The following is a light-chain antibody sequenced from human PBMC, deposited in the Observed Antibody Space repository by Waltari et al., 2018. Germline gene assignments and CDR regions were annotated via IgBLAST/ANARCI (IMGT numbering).Light chain of an antibody. CDR1: QSIRNW. J-gene: IGKJ2*01. CDR2: KAS. Sequence: DIQMTQSPSTLSASVGDRVTITCRASQSIRNWLAWYQQKPGKAPNLLIYKASILKSGVPSRFSGSGSGTQFPLTINSLQPGDFATYYCQQYNTYSSFGQGTKLEIK. V-gene: IGKV1-5*03. CDR3: QQYNTYSS.